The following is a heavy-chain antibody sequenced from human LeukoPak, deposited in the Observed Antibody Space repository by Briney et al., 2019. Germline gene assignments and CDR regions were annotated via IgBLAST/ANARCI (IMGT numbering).Heavy chain of an antibody. CDR2: IYYSGST. CDR3: ARVPGGGTAAN. CDR1: GGSVSSGSYY. V-gene: IGHV4-61*01. D-gene: IGHD1-7*01. J-gene: IGHJ3*01. Sequence: SETLPLTCTVSGGSVSSGSYYWSWIRQPPGEGLEWIGYIYYSGSTNYNPSLKSRVTMSVDTSKNQFSLKLSSVTAADTAVYYCARVPGGGTAANWGQGTMVTVSS.